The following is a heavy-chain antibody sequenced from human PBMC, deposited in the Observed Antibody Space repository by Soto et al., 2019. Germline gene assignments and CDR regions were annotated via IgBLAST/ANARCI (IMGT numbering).Heavy chain of an antibody. J-gene: IGHJ4*02. V-gene: IGHV3-30*04. CDR1: RFTFSSYG. CDR3: ARGSLRAAALDY. CDR2: ISYDGMNE. Sequence: GGSLRLSCAASRFTFSSYGMHWVRQAPGKGLEWVALISYDGMNEYYADSVKGRFTTSRDNSENMLYLHMDSLRAEDTAVYYCARGSLRAAALDYWGQGTLVTVSS.